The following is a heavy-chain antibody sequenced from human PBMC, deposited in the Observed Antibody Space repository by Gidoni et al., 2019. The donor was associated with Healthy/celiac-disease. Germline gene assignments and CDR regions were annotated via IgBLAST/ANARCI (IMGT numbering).Heavy chain of an antibody. CDR1: GFTFSSYG. D-gene: IGHD6-6*01. CDR2: IWYDGSNK. Sequence: QVQLVESGGGVVQPGRSLRLSCSASGFTFSSYGMHWVRQAPGKGLEWVAVIWYDGSNKYYADSVKGRFTISRDNSKNTLYLQMNSLRAEDTAVYYCAREGDSSSSEAGWFDPWGQGTLVTVSS. J-gene: IGHJ5*02. CDR3: AREGDSSSSEAGWFDP. V-gene: IGHV3-33*01.